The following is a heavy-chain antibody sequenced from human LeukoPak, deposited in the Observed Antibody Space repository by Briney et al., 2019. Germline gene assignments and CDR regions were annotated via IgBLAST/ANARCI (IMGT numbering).Heavy chain of an antibody. J-gene: IGHJ4*02. Sequence: GGTLRLFCAVSGFTFSSYGMSWVRQAPGRGLEWVSAISGSGGSTYYADSVKGRFTISRDNSKSTLYLQMNGLRVEDTAVYYCAKGQIARSDRFDYWGQGTLVTVSS. V-gene: IGHV3-23*01. CDR1: GFTFSSYG. D-gene: IGHD2-21*01. CDR3: AKGQIARSDRFDY. CDR2: ISGSGGST.